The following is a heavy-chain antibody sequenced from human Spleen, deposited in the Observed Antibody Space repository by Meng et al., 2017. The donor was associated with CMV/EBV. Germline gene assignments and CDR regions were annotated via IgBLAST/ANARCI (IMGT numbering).Heavy chain of an antibody. J-gene: IGHJ4*02. CDR2: ISSSSSYI. V-gene: IGHV3-21*01. Sequence: GESLKISCAASGFTVSGNYMSWVRQGPGKGLEWVSSISSSSSYIYYADSVKGRFTISRDNAKNSLYLQMNSLRAEDTAVYYCARDGTGGYYFDYWGQGTLVTVSS. CDR1: GFTVSGNY. D-gene: IGHD3-10*01. CDR3: ARDGTGGYYFDY.